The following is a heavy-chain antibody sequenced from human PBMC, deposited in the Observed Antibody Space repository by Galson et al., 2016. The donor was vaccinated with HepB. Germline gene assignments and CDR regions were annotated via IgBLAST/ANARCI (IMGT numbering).Heavy chain of an antibody. Sequence: QSGAEVKKPGESLKISCQGSGYTFSDYWIGWVRQTPGKGLEYMGIIYPVDSDTKYSPSFQGQVTISVDKSTNPAFLQWGTLKASHSPLYYCAELALRQPGASRMDVWGQGTTVTVSS. CDR3: AELALRQPGASRMDV. J-gene: IGHJ6*02. CDR2: IYPVDSDT. V-gene: IGHV5-51*01. D-gene: IGHD1-1*01. CDR1: GYTFSDYW.